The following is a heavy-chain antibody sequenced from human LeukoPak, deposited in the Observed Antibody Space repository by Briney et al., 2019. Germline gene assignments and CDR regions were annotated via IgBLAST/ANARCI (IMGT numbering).Heavy chain of an antibody. J-gene: IGHJ1*01. V-gene: IGHV1-46*01. CDR2: INPSGGST. CDR1: GYTFTSYY. CDR3: ARDTSSGFEYFQH. D-gene: IGHD6-19*01. Sequence: ASVNVSCKASGYTFTSYYMHWVRQAPGQGLAWMGIINPSGGSTSYAQKFQGRVTMTRDTSTSTVYMELSSLRSEDTAVYYCARDTSSGFEYFQHWGQGTLVTVSS.